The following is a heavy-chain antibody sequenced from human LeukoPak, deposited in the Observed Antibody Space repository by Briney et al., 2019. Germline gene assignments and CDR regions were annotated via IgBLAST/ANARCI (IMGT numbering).Heavy chain of an antibody. Sequence: GGSLRLSCAASGFTFSSFTMNWVRQAPGKGLEWVSSITTSTSYIYYADSVRGRSTISRDNAKNSLYLQMNSLRAEDTAVYYCARDYSYGSGYLYWGQGTLVTVSS. D-gene: IGHD3-3*01. V-gene: IGHV3-21*01. CDR1: GFTFSSFT. CDR3: ARDYSYGSGYLY. J-gene: IGHJ4*02. CDR2: ITTSTSYI.